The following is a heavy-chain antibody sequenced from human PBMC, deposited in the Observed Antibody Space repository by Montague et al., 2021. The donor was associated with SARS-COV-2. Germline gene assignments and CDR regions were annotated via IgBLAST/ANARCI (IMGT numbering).Heavy chain of an antibody. J-gene: IGHJ3*01. Sequence: SETLSLTCTVSGGSTASHYWNWIRQSPGKRPEWIGYVYYNGDTKYNPSLQSRVTIPIDTSENQFSLRLNSVTAADAAVYFCARGWALDPWGQGRLVTVSS. CDR1: GGSTASHY. CDR3: ARGWALDP. CDR2: VYYNGDT. D-gene: IGHD6-19*01. V-gene: IGHV4-59*08.